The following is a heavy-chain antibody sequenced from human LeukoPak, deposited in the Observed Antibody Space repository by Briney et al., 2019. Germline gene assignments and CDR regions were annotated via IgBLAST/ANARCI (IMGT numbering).Heavy chain of an antibody. CDR2: IKQDGSEK. J-gene: IGHJ3*02. Sequence: TGGSLRLSCAASGFTFSSYWMSWVRQAPGKGLEWVANIKQDGSEKYYVDSVKGRFTISRDNAKNSLYLQMNSLRAEDTAVYYCAREGVSRITMIVVDAFDIWGQGTMVTVSS. D-gene: IGHD3-22*01. CDR3: AREGVSRITMIVVDAFDI. CDR1: GFTFSSYW. V-gene: IGHV3-7*03.